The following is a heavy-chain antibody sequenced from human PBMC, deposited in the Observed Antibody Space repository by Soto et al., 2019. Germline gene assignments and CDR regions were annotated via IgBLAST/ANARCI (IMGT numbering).Heavy chain of an antibody. V-gene: IGHV3-73*01. CDR3: SRQASDFWSGKPQYYMDV. Sequence: EVQLVESGGGLVQPGGSLKLSCAASGFTFSGSAMHWVRQASGKGLEWVVRSRSKGNNYATAYGASLKGRFTISRDDSKNTAYLQMNSLNTEDTAVYYCSRQASDFWSGKPQYYMDVWGKGTTVTVSS. CDR2: SRSKGNNYAT. D-gene: IGHD3-3*01. CDR1: GFTFSGSA. J-gene: IGHJ6*03.